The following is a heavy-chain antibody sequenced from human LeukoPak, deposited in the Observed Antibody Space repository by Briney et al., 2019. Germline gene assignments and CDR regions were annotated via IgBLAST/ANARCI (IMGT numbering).Heavy chain of an antibody. CDR1: GGSISSYY. V-gene: IGHV4-59*12. J-gene: IGHJ4*02. CDR2: IYYSGST. D-gene: IGHD6-19*01. Sequence: SETLSLTCTVSGGSISSYYWSWNRQPPGKGLEWIGSIYYSGSTYYNPSLKSRVTISVDTSKNQFSLKLSSVTAADTAVYYCASSLSGWYACFDYWGQGTLVTVSS. CDR3: ASSLSGWYACFDY.